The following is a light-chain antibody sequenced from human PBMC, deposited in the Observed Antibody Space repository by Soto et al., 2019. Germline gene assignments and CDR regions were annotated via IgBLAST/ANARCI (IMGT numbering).Light chain of an antibody. CDR3: AAWDDSLNGFYV. V-gene: IGLV1-44*01. CDR2: SDD. CDR1: SSNIGTNY. Sequence: QPVLTQPPSASGTPGQRVTISCSGSSSNIGTNYVFWYQQLPGTAPKLLIYSDDQRPSWVPDRFSGSKSGSSASLAISGLQSQDEADYYCAAWDDSLNGFYVFGTGTKVTVL. J-gene: IGLJ1*01.